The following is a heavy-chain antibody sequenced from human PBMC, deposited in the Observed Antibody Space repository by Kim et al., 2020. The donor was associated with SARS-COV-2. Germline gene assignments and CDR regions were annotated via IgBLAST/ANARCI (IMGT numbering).Heavy chain of an antibody. CDR3: ARVLHYYYYGMDV. CDR1: GGSISSYY. V-gene: IGHV4-59*01. Sequence: SETLSLTCTVSGGSISSYYWSWIRQPPGKGLEWIGYIYYSGSTNYNPSFKSRVTISVDTSKNQFSLKLSSVTAADTAVYYCARVLHYYYYGMDVWGQGTTVTVSS. CDR2: IYYSGST. J-gene: IGHJ6*02.